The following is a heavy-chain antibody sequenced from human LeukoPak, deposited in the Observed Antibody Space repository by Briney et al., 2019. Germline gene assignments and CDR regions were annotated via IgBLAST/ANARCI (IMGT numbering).Heavy chain of an antibody. CDR3: ARDVSSYGPPFDY. V-gene: IGHV1-2*02. CDR1: GYTFTGYY. D-gene: IGHD5-18*01. CDR2: INPNSGGT. Sequence: ASVKVSCKASGYTFTGYYMHWLRQAPGQGLEWMGWINPNSGGTNYAQKFQGRVTMTRDTSISTAYMELTRLRSDDTAVYYCARDVSSYGPPFDYWGQGTLVTVSS. J-gene: IGHJ4*02.